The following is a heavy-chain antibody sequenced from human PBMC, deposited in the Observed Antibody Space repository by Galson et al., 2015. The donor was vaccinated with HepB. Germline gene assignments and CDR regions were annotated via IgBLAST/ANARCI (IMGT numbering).Heavy chain of an antibody. J-gene: IGHJ5*02. CDR2: ISGRGDVL. D-gene: IGHD1-14*01. V-gene: IGHV3-23*01. Sequence: SLRLSCAASGFTFTRYVMGWVRQAPGKGLEWVSVISGRGDVLYYADSVRGRFTISRDDSRSTLYLQMDSLRADDTAFYYCAKGDSIVMITAVHHWGHGTLVSVSS. CDR3: AKGDSIVMITAVHH. CDR1: GFTFTRYV.